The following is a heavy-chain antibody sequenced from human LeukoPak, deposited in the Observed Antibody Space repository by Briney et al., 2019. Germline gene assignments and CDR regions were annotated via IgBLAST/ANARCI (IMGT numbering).Heavy chain of an antibody. CDR3: ARASSTTTVTYYFDY. V-gene: IGHV4-4*07. Sequence: SETLSLTCTVSGGSISSYYWSWIRQPAGKGLEWIGRIYTSGSTNYNPSLKSRVTMSVDTSKNQFSLKLSSVTAADTAVYYCARASSTTTVTYYFDYWGQGTLVTVSS. CDR1: GGSISSYY. D-gene: IGHD4-17*01. CDR2: IYTSGST. J-gene: IGHJ4*02.